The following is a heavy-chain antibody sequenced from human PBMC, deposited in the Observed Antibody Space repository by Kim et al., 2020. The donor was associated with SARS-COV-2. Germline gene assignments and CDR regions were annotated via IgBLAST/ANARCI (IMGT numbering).Heavy chain of an antibody. CDR3: ARDRGSYSSSWYVGEQSEDYYYYGMDV. Sequence: ASVKVSCKASGYTFTSYGISWVRQAPGQGLEWMGWISAYNGNTNYAQKLQGRVTMTTDTSTSTAYMELRSLRSDDTAVYYCARDRGSYSSSWYVGEQSEDYYYYGMDVWGQGTTVTVSS. CDR1: GYTFTSYG. D-gene: IGHD6-13*01. V-gene: IGHV1-18*01. CDR2: ISAYNGNT. J-gene: IGHJ6*02.